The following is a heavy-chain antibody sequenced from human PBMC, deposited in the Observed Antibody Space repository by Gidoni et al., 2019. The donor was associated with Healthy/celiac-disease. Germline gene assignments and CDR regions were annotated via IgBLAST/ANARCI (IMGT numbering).Heavy chain of an antibody. CDR2: ISGSGGST. J-gene: IGHJ4*02. CDR3: AKVRSGWYGGIDY. Sequence: EVQLLESGGGLVQPGGSLRLSCAASGFPFSSYAMSWVRQAPGKGLEWVSAISGSGGSTYYADSVKGRFTISRDNSKNTLYLQMNSLRAEDTAVYYCAKVRSGWYGGIDYWGQGTLVTVSS. D-gene: IGHD6-19*01. CDR1: GFPFSSYA. V-gene: IGHV3-23*01.